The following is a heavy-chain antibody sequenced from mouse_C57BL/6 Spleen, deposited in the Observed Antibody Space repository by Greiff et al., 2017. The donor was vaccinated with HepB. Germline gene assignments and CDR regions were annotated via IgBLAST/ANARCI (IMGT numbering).Heavy chain of an antibody. V-gene: IGHV1-9*01. CDR3: ARSMGGYSAWFAY. CDR2: MLPGSGST. Sequence: QVQLQQSGAELMKPGASVKLSCKATGYKFTGYWIEWVKQRPGQGLEWIGEMLPGSGSTTYNEKFKGKATFTADTSSNTAYMQLSSLTTEGSAIYYCARSMGGYSAWFAYWGQGTLVTVSA. CDR1: GYKFTGYW. J-gene: IGHJ3*01. D-gene: IGHD2-3*01.